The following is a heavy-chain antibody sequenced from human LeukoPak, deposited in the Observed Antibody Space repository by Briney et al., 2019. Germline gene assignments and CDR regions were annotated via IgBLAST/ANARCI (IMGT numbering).Heavy chain of an antibody. V-gene: IGHV3-33*01. CDR2: IWYDGSNK. Sequence: GGSLRLPCAASGFTFSSYGMHWVRLAPGKGLEWVAVIWYDGSNKYYADSVKGRFTISRDNSKNTLYLQMNSLRAEDTAVYYCARADTFDYWGQGTLVTVSS. D-gene: IGHD5-18*01. CDR3: ARADTFDY. CDR1: GFTFSSYG. J-gene: IGHJ4*02.